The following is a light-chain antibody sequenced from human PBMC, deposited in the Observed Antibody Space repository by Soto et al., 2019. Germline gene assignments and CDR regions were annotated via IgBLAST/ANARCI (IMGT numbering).Light chain of an antibody. CDR2: DND. J-gene: IGLJ3*02. CDR1: SSNIGNNY. V-gene: IGLV1-51*01. CDR3: QSFDRSQTYDNRLSGV. Sequence: QSVLTQPPSVSAAPGQKVTISCSGSSSNIGNNYVSWYQQLPGTAPKLLIYDNDKRPSGIPDRFSGSQSGTSATLGITGLQTGDEADYYCQSFDRSQTYDNRLSGVFGGGTKLTVL.